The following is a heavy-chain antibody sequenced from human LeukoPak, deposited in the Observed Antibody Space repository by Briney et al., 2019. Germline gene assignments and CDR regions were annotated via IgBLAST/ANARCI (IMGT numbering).Heavy chain of an antibody. CDR2: INNVGNII. CDR3: AKDRPLRY. Sequence: GGSLRLSCAASGFTLTDKYMSWIRQAPGKGLEWVAYINNVGNIIYYADSVKGRFTISRDNSKNTLYLQMNSLRAEDTAVYYCAKDRPLRYWGQGTLVTVSS. J-gene: IGHJ4*02. V-gene: IGHV3-11*04. CDR1: GFTLTDKY.